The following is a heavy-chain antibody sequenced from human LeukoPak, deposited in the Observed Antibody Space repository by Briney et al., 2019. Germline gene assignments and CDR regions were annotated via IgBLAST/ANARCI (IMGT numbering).Heavy chain of an antibody. Sequence: ASMKVSCKASGYTFSGHYLHWVRQAPGQGLEWMGRINPNTGVTQYTENFQGRVTMTGDTSISTAYMELRSLRSDDTAVYYCARDSSSWYESYYYGMDVWGQGTTVTVSS. CDR3: ARDSSSWYESYYYGMDV. V-gene: IGHV1-2*06. CDR2: INPNTGVT. J-gene: IGHJ6*02. D-gene: IGHD6-13*01. CDR1: GYTFSGHY.